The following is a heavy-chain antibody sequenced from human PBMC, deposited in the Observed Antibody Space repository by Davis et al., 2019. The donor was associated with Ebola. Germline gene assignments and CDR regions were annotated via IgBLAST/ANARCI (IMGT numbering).Heavy chain of an antibody. CDR1: GYTFTSYG. J-gene: IGHJ4*02. CDR3: ARDSFILTGYHRGYFDY. D-gene: IGHD3-9*01. V-gene: IGHV1-18*01. Sequence: AASVKVSCKASGYTFTSYGISWVRQAPGQGLEWMGWISAYNGNTNYAQKLQGRVTMTTDTPTSTAYMELKSLRSDDTAVYYCARDSFILTGYHRGYFDYWGQGTLVTVSS. CDR2: ISAYNGNT.